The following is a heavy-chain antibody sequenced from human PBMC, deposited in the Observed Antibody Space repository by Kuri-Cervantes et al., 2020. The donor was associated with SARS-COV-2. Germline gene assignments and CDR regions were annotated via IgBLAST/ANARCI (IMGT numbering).Heavy chain of an antibody. V-gene: IGHV1-2*02. CDR1: GYTLTELS. Sequence: ASVKVSCKVSGYTLTELSMHWVRQAPGQGLEWMGWINPNSGGTNYAQKFQGRVTTTRDTSISTAYMELSRLRSDDTAVYYCARPMYSGSYYGGWGTFDYWGQGTLVTVSS. CDR2: INPNSGGT. J-gene: IGHJ4*02. CDR3: ARPMYSGSYYGGWGTFDY. D-gene: IGHD1-26*01.